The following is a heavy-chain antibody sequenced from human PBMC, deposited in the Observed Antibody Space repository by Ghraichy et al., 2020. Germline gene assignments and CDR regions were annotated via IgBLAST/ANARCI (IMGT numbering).Heavy chain of an antibody. Sequence: TMNLSCAVSGASITSGPHYWSWIRQHPGQGLEWIGFISYSGSVYYNPSLKSRLSISLDTSENQFSLKLTSVTAADTAVYYCATATLTYDFGSGSYYFDQWGQGTLVTVSS. J-gene: IGHJ4*02. V-gene: IGHV4-31*11. CDR1: GASITSGPHY. CDR3: ATATLTYDFGSGSYYFDQ. CDR2: ISYSGSV. D-gene: IGHD3-10*01.